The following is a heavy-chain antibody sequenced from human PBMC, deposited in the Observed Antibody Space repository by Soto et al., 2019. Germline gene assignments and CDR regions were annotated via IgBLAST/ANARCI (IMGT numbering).Heavy chain of an antibody. CDR2: ISGDGSNT. V-gene: IGHV3-33*05. D-gene: IGHD1-1*01. J-gene: IGHJ4*02. CDR1: GFRFSSYG. CDR3: ARTSGRFDY. Sequence: GGSLRLSCRTSGFRFSSYGMHWVRQAPGKGPEWVAFISGDGSNTEYVDSVRGRFTVSRDNAKNSLYLQMNSLRDEDTAVYYCARTSGRFDYWGQGTLVTVSS.